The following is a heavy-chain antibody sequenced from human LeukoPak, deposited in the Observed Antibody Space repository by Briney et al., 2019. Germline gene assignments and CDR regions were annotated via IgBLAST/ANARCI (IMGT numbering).Heavy chain of an antibody. Sequence: GGSLRLSCPASGFSLSDYWMSWVRQAPGKGLEWVANMNEDGGDKNYVDSVEGRFTIPRDNAENSLYLQMNSLRAEDTAVYYCARESTSERPGYWGQGTLVTVSS. CDR1: GFSLSDYW. CDR2: MNEDGGDK. V-gene: IGHV3-7*01. D-gene: IGHD5/OR15-5a*01. J-gene: IGHJ4*02. CDR3: ARESTSERPGY.